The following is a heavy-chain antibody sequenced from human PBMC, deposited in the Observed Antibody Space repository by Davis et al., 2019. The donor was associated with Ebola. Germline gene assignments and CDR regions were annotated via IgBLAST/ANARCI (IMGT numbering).Heavy chain of an antibody. CDR3: AKAGGEYQLLNSMDY. Sequence: GESLKISCVASGFTFSSYAMSWVRQAPGKGLEWVSAISGSGGSTYYADSVKGRFTISRDNSKNTLYLQMNSLRAEDTAVYYCAKAGGEYQLLNSMDYWGQGTLVTVSS. CDR2: ISGSGGST. J-gene: IGHJ4*02. V-gene: IGHV3-23*01. CDR1: GFTFSSYA. D-gene: IGHD2-2*01.